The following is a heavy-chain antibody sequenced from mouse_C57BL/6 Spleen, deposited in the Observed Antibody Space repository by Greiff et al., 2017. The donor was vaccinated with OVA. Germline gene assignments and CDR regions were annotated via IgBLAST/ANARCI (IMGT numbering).Heavy chain of an antibody. CDR3: ARHVRNSSGYVWFAY. J-gene: IGHJ3*01. CDR2: ISSGGSYT. Sequence: EVQGVESGGDLVKPGGSLKLSCAASGFTFSSYGMSWVRQTPDKRLEWVATISSGGSYTYYPDSVKGRFTISRDNAKNTLYLQMSSLKSEDTAMYYCARHVRNSSGYVWFAYWGQGTLVTVSA. D-gene: IGHD3-2*02. V-gene: IGHV5-6*01. CDR1: GFTFSSYG.